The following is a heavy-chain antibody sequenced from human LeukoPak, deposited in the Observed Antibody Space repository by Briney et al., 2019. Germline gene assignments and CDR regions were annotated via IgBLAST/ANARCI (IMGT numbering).Heavy chain of an antibody. CDR2: INAGNGNT. J-gene: IGHJ4*02. Sequence: ASVKVSCKASGYTFTSYAMHWVRQAPGQRLEWLGWINAGNGNTKYSQKFQGRVTITRDTSASTAYMELSSLRSEDTAVYYCARVTKMATMYYFDYWGQGTLVTVSS. V-gene: IGHV1-3*01. CDR1: GYTFTSYA. CDR3: ARVTKMATMYYFDY. D-gene: IGHD5-24*01.